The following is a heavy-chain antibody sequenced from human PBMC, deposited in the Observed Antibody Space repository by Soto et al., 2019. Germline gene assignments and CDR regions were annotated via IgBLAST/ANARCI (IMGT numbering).Heavy chain of an antibody. J-gene: IGHJ4*02. D-gene: IGHD2-15*01. CDR2: INPFFGAA. CDR1: GGTFSTYS. V-gene: IGHV1-69*01. Sequence: QVQLVQSGAEVKKPGSSVKVSCKASGGTFSTYSINWVRQAPGQGLEWMGGINPFFGAANYAQKFQGRVTITADESTSTAHMEQSSLRSDDTAVYYCARDYGHDCSGGNCYFYFWGQGTLVTVSS. CDR3: ARDYGHDCSGGNCYFYF.